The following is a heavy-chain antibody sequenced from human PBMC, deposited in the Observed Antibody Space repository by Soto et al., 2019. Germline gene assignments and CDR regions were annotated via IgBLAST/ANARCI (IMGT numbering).Heavy chain of an antibody. Sequence: PSETLSLTCTVSGGSISSGDYYWSWIRQPPGKGLEWIGYIYYSGSTFYNPSLKSRLTISVDTSKSQFSLKLSSVTAADTAVYYCARLIVGAIYGGAQRFFDSWGQGTLVTGS. CDR1: GGSISSGDYY. J-gene: IGHJ4*02. D-gene: IGHD1-26*01. CDR2: IYYSGST. CDR3: ARLIVGAIYGGAQRFFDS. V-gene: IGHV4-30-4*01.